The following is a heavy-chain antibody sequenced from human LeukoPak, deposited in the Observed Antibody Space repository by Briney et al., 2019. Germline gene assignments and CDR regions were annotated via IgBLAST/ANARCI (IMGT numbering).Heavy chain of an antibody. CDR3: ARDYITLDYYYGMDV. J-gene: IGHJ6*02. CDR1: GGSISSGGYC. V-gene: IGHV4-31*03. Sequence: SQTLSLTCTVSGGSISSGGYCWSWIRQHPGKGLEWIGYIYYSGSTYYNPSLKSRVTISVDTSKNQFSLKLSSVTAADTAVYYCARDYITLDYYYGMDVWGQGTTVTVSS. D-gene: IGHD3-10*01. CDR2: IYYSGST.